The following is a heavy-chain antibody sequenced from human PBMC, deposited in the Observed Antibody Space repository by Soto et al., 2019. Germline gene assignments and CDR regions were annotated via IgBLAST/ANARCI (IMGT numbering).Heavy chain of an antibody. CDR2: INHSGST. CDR3: ARVVGRNFWSGYYTYYYGMDV. J-gene: IGHJ6*02. V-gene: IGHV4-34*01. D-gene: IGHD3-3*01. Sequence: PSETLSLTCAVYGGSFSGYYWSWIRQPPGKGLEWIGEINHSGSTNYNPSLKSRVTISVDTSKNQFSLKLSSVTAEDTAVYYCARVVGRNFWSGYYTYYYGMDVWGQGTTVTVSS. CDR1: GGSFSGYY.